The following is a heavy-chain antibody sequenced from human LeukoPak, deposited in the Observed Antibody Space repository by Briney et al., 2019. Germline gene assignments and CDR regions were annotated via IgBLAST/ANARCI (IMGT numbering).Heavy chain of an antibody. D-gene: IGHD3-10*01. CDR3: ARNMVRGVIINY. Sequence: SETLSLTCTVSGYSISSGYYWGWIRPPPGKGLEWIGSIYHSGSTYYNPSLKSRVTISVDTSKNQFSLKLSSVTAADAAVYYCARNMVRGVIINYWGQGTLVTVSS. J-gene: IGHJ4*02. V-gene: IGHV4-38-2*02. CDR2: IYHSGST. CDR1: GYSISSGYY.